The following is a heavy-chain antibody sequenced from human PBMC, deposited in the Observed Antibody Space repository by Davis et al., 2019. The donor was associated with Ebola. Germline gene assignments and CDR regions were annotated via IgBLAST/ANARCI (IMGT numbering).Heavy chain of an antibody. CDR2: ISSSSSTI. D-gene: IGHD3-3*01. CDR1: GFTFSNAW. J-gene: IGHJ4*02. Sequence: GESLKISCAASGFTFSNAWMNWVRQAPGKGLEWVSYISSSSSTIYYADSVKGRFTISRDNAKNSLYLQMNSLRDEDTAVYYCARDSWTYYDFWSGSTFRYWGQGTLVTVSS. V-gene: IGHV3-48*02. CDR3: ARDSWTYYDFWSGSTFRY.